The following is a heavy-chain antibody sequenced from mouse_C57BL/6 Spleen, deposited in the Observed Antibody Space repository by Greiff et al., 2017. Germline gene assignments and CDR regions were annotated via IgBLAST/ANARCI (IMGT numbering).Heavy chain of an antibody. Sequence: EVKLMESGGDLVKPGGSLKLSCAASGFTFSSYGMSWVRQTPDKRLEWVATTSSGGSYTYYPDSVKGRFTISRDNAKNTLYLQMSSLKSEDTAMYYCARGAIVTRGYYFDYWGQGTTLTVSS. D-gene: IGHD2-5*01. V-gene: IGHV5-6*01. CDR3: ARGAIVTRGYYFDY. CDR1: GFTFSSYG. J-gene: IGHJ2*01. CDR2: TSSGGSYT.